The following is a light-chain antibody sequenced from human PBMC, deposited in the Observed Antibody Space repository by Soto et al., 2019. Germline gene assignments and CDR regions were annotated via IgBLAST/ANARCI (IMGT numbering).Light chain of an antibody. CDR3: QQRSSWPL. CDR2: DAS. J-gene: IGKJ4*01. CDR1: QSVSTY. V-gene: IGKV3-11*01. Sequence: EIVLTQSPATMSLSPGERATLFCRASQSVSTYLAWYQQKPGQAPRLLIYDASNRATGVPARFSGSGSGTDFTLTISTLEPEDFASYYCQQRSSWPLFGGGTKVEIK.